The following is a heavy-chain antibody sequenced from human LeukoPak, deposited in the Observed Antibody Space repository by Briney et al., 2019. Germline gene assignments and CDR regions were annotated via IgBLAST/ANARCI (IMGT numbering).Heavy chain of an antibody. J-gene: IGHJ3*02. CDR2: IWYDGSNK. Sequence: GRSLRLSCAASGFTFSSYGMHWVRQAPGKGLEWVAVIWYDGSNKYYADSVKGRFTNSRDNSKNTLYLQMNSLRAEDTAVYYCARDGMIKYYYDSSGYPDAFDIWGQGTMVTVSS. V-gene: IGHV3-33*01. D-gene: IGHD3-22*01. CDR1: GFTFSSYG. CDR3: ARDGMIKYYYDSSGYPDAFDI.